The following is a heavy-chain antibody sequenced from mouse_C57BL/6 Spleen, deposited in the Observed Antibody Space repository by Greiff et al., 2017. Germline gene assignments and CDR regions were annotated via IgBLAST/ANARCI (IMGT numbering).Heavy chain of an antibody. Sequence: QVQLQQSGPELVKPGASVKISCKASGYAFSSSWMNWVKQRPGKGLEWIGRIYPGDGDTNYNGKFKGKATLTADKSSSTAYMQLSSLTSEDAAVYFCARWEIYYAMDYWGQGTSVTVSS. D-gene: IGHD4-1*01. CDR3: ARWEIYYAMDY. CDR1: GYAFSSSW. J-gene: IGHJ4*01. CDR2: IYPGDGDT. V-gene: IGHV1-82*01.